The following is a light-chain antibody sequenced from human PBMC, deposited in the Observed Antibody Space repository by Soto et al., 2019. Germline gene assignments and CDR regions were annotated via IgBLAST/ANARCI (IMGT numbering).Light chain of an antibody. CDR3: SSYTSSNTEV. CDR1: SSDVGAYNY. J-gene: IGLJ1*01. CDR2: DVS. Sequence: QSALTQPASVSGSPGQSITISCTGTSSDVGAYNYVSWYKHHPGKAPKLIIYDVSDRPSGVSNRFSASKSGSTASLTISGLQAEDEADYYCSSYTSSNTEVFGTGTKLTVL. V-gene: IGLV2-14*03.